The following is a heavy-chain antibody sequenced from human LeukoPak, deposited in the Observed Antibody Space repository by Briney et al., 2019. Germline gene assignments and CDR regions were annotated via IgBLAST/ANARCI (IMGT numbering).Heavy chain of an antibody. D-gene: IGHD3-22*01. CDR2: INPSGGST. V-gene: IGHV1-46*01. J-gene: IGHJ4*02. CDR3: AREFGYYYDSSGYSFDY. Sequence: ASVKVSCKASGYTFTSYYMHWVRQAPGQGLEWMGIINPSGGSTSYAQKFQGRVTMTRDTSTSTVYMELSRLRSDDTAVYYCAREFGYYYDSSGYSFDYWGQGTLVTVSS. CDR1: GYTFTSYY.